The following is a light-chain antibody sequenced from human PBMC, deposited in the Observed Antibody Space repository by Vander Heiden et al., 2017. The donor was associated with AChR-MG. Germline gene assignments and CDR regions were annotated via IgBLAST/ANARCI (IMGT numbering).Light chain of an antibody. CDR1: QDINNY. CDR2: VAS. V-gene: IGKV1-39*01. Sequence: DIQMTQSPSSLSASVGDRVTISCRASQDINNYLNWYQQKPGKAPRLLIYVASTLQSGVPPRFSGSGSGTDFTLTISVLQPEDFASYYCQHFGTFGQGTKVEMK. CDR3: QHFGT. J-gene: IGKJ1*01.